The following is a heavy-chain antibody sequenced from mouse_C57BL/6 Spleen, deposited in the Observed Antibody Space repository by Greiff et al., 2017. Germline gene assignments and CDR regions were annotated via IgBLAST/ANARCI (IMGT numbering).Heavy chain of an antibody. Sequence: VQLKESGAELVKPGASVKISCKASGYAFSSYWMNWVKQRPGKGLEWIGQIYPGDGDTNYNGKFKGKATLTADKSSSTAYMQLSSLTSEDSAVYFCARKGGLRSAMDYWGQGTSVTVSS. CDR2: IYPGDGDT. V-gene: IGHV1-80*01. CDR1: GYAFSSYW. J-gene: IGHJ4*01. D-gene: IGHD1-1*01. CDR3: ARKGGLRSAMDY.